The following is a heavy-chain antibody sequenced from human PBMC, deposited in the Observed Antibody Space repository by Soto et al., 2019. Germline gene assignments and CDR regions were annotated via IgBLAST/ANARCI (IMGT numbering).Heavy chain of an antibody. CDR3: AKGSLEYSASVDH. CDR1: GFSFSSYA. V-gene: IGHV3-23*01. D-gene: IGHD5-12*01. CDR2: ISARGGSS. Sequence: EVQLLESGGGLVQPGGSLRLACAASGFSFSSYAMVWVRQAPGKGLEWVSVISARGGSSYFADSVKGRFTISRDNSKNVLSLEMNSLTAEDTATYFCAKGSLEYSASVDHWGKGTLVLVSS. J-gene: IGHJ4*02.